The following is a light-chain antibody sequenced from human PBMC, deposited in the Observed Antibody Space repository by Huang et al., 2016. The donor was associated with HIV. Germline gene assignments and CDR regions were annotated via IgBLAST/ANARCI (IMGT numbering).Light chain of an antibody. CDR3: QQYNTSPRT. CDR2: GSS. Sequence: ENLMTQSPSTLSVSPGESATLSCRASQSVFKNLAWYQQKPGQAPKLPIYGSSTRAAGIPARFSGSGSGTDFTLTISSLQSEDFAVYYCQQYNTSPRTFGQGTKVEV. CDR1: QSVFKN. J-gene: IGKJ1*01. V-gene: IGKV3-15*01.